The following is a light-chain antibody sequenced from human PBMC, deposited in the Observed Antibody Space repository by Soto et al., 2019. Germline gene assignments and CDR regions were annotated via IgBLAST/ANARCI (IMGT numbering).Light chain of an antibody. CDR2: GAS. J-gene: IGKJ5*01. CDR1: QSVSSK. Sequence: ETVMTQSPATLSVSPGERATLSCRASQSVSSKLAWYQQKPGQAPRLLIYGASTRATGIPARFSGSGSGTEFTLSISSLQSEDSAVYYCQQYNNWPPITFGQGTRLEN. CDR3: QQYNNWPPIT. V-gene: IGKV3D-15*01.